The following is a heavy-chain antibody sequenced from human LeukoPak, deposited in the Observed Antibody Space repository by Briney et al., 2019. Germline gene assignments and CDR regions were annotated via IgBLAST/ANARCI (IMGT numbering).Heavy chain of an antibody. J-gene: IGHJ3*02. D-gene: IGHD6-13*01. V-gene: IGHV5-51*01. CDR2: IYPGDSDT. Sequence: ESLKISCKGSGYSFTSYWIGWVRQMPGKGLEWMGIIYPGDSDTRYSPSFQGQVTISADKSISTAYLQWSSLKASDTAMYYCARQPSYSSSPHDAFDIWGQGTMVTVSS. CDR1: GYSFTSYW. CDR3: ARQPSYSSSPHDAFDI.